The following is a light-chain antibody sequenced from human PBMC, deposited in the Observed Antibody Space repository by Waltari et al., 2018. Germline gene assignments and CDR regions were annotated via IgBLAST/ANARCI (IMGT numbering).Light chain of an antibody. V-gene: IGKV1-39*01. Sequence: DIQLTQSPAPLSASVGDRVTITCRASQSIRNYVNWYQQKAGKAPKLLIYAASNLRSGVPGRFSGSGSGTDFTLTISSLQPEDFATYYCQQSYTTPLTFGGGTKLE. CDR1: QSIRNY. CDR3: QQSYTTPLT. CDR2: AAS. J-gene: IGKJ4*01.